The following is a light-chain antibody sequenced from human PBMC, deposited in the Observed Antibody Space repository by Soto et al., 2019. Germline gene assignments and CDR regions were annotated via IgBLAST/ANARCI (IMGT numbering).Light chain of an antibody. CDR3: QQYYNYPLT. CDR2: KAS. Sequence: DIQMTQSPATLSASVGERVTITCRASQSISNRLAWYQQTPGKAPKLLIFKASTAQSGVPSSFSGSGSGTEFTLTISSLQPGDFATYYCQQYYNYPLTFGQGTKVEV. V-gene: IGKV1-5*03. CDR1: QSISNR. J-gene: IGKJ1*01.